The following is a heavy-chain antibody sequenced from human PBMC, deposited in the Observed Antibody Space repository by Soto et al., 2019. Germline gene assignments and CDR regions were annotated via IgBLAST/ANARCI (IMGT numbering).Heavy chain of an antibody. D-gene: IGHD3-3*01. J-gene: IGHJ4*02. CDR3: AREALPYYDFWSGYLSFDR. Sequence: SETLSLTCTVSDGSVSSGSYYGTWIRQPPGKGLEWIGYIYSSGSTLYNPSLKSRVIISVDTSMNQFSLQLNSLTPEDTAVYYCAREALPYYDFWSGYLSFDRWGQGTLVTVSS. CDR1: DGSVSSGSYY. CDR2: IYSSGST. V-gene: IGHV4-61*01.